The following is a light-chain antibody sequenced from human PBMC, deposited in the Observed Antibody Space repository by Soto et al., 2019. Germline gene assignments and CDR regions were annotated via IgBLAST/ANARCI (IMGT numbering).Light chain of an antibody. Sequence: DIQMTQSPSSLSASVGDRVTITCRASQSISSYLNWYQQKPGKAPKLLIYAASSLQSWVPSRFSGSGSGTDFTLTISSLQPEDFATYYCQQSSSTPLTFGGGTKVEIK. CDR3: QQSSSTPLT. CDR2: AAS. V-gene: IGKV1-39*01. J-gene: IGKJ4*01. CDR1: QSISSY.